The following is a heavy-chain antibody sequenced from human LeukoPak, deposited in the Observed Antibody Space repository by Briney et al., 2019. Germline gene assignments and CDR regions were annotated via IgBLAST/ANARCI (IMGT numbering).Heavy chain of an antibody. D-gene: IGHD3-3*01. Sequence: ASVKVSCKASGYTFTSYGISWVRQAPGQGLEWMGWISAYNGNTNYAQKLQGRVTMTTDTSTSTAYMELRSLRSDDTAVCYCARRLPYYDFWSGYLGAVGNWFDPWGQGTLVTVSS. CDR3: ARRLPYYDFWSGYLGAVGNWFDP. CDR1: GYTFTSYG. J-gene: IGHJ5*02. V-gene: IGHV1-18*01. CDR2: ISAYNGNT.